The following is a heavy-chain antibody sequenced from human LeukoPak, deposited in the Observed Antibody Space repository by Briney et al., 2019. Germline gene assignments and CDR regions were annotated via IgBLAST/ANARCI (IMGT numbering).Heavy chain of an antibody. D-gene: IGHD3-3*01. V-gene: IGHV4-30-4*01. CDR3: ARDNPRGDFWTNYYYGMDV. J-gene: IGHJ6*02. Sequence: SQTLSLTCTVSGGSISSGDYYWRWIRQPPGKGLEWIVYIYYSGSTYYNPSLKSRFTISVYTSKNQFSLKLSSVTAADTAVYYCARDNPRGDFWTNYYYGMDVWGQGTTVTVSS. CDR2: IYYSGST. CDR1: GGSISSGDYY.